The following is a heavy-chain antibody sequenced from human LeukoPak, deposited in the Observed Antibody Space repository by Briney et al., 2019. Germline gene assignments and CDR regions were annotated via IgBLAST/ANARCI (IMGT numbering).Heavy chain of an antibody. CDR3: ARDRGNQRGYCDYYMDV. J-gene: IGHJ6*03. CDR1: GFTFSSYG. Sequence: PGGSLRLSCAASGFTFSSYGMSWVRQAPGKGLEWVSAISGSGGSTYYADSVKGRFTISRDNSKNTLYLQMNSLRAENTAVYYCARDRGNQRGYCDYYMDVWGKGTTVTVSS. V-gene: IGHV3-23*01. CDR2: ISGSGGST. D-gene: IGHD1-14*01.